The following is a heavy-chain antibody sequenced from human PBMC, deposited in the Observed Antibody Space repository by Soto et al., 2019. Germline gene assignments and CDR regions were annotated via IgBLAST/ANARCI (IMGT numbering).Heavy chain of an antibody. CDR3: VEGWNDF. J-gene: IGHJ4*02. CDR2: IKTKSDGETI. V-gene: IGHV3-15*01. CDR1: GLMFSRAW. Sequence: EVQMVQAGGDLVKPGGSLRLSCVTSGLMFSRAWMNWVRQAPGKGLEWVARIKTKSDGETIDYAAPVKGRFTSSRDDSKKTVYLQMNSMRAEDTAVYYCVEGWNDFWGQGTLVPVSS. D-gene: IGHD1-1*01.